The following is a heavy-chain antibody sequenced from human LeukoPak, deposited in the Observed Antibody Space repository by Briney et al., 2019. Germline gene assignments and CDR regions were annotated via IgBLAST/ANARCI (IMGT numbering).Heavy chain of an antibody. J-gene: IGHJ4*02. Sequence: PGGSLRLFCAASGFTFSSYCMSWVRQAPGKGLEWVANIKQDGSEIHYVDSVKGRFTIFRDNAESSLYLHMSSLRAEDTAVYYCARLHRLGDTSNYRHLDFWGQGTLVTVSS. CDR2: IKQDGSEI. CDR3: ARLHRLGDTSNYRHLDF. V-gene: IGHV3-7*01. CDR1: GFTFSSYC. D-gene: IGHD3-22*01.